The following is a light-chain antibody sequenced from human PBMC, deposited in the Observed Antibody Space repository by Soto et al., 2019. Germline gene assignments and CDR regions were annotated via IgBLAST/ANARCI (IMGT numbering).Light chain of an antibody. J-gene: IGKJ4*01. CDR3: QQLHSYPLT. Sequence: DIPFTQSPSFLSASVGDRVTITCRAGQDIISYLAWYQQKPGRAPNLLIYSASTLQSGVPSRFSGSGSGTEFTLTISSLQPEDFATYYCQQLHSYPLTFGGGTKVEIK. CDR2: SAS. CDR1: QDIISY. V-gene: IGKV1-9*01.